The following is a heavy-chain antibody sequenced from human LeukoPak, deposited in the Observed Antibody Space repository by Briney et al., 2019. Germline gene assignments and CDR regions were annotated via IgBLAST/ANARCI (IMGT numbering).Heavy chain of an antibody. V-gene: IGHV1-24*01. Sequence: ASVKVSCKVSGYTLTELSMHWVRQAPGKGLEWMGGFDPEDGETIYAQKFQGRVTMTEDTSTDTAYTELSSLRSEDTAVYYCATTRTSGGWSGGWFDPWGQGTLVTVSS. D-gene: IGHD6-19*01. CDR2: FDPEDGET. CDR3: ATTRTSGGWSGGWFDP. CDR1: GYTLTELS. J-gene: IGHJ5*02.